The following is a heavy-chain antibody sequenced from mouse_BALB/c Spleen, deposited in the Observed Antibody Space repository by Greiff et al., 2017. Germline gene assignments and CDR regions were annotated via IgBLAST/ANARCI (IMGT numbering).Heavy chain of an antibody. CDR3: ARPHYYGSSPWFAY. CDR2: IDPENGNT. J-gene: IGHJ3*01. CDR1: GFNIKDYY. V-gene: IGHV14-1*02. D-gene: IGHD1-1*01. Sequence: VQLQQSGAELVRPGALVKLSCKASGFNIKDYYMHWVKQRPEQGLEWIGWIDPENGNTIYDPKFQGKASITADTSSNTAYLQLSSLTSEDTAVYYCARPHYYGSSPWFAYWGQGTLVTVSA.